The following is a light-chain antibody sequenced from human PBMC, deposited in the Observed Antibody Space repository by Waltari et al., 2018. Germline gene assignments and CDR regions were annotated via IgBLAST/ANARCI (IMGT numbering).Light chain of an antibody. Sequence: QSALTQPRSVSGSPGQSVTISCTGTSSDVGGYNYVSWYQQNPGKAPKLMIYDVSKRPSGVPDRFSGSKYGNTASLTISGLQAEDDGDYYCCSYRGSFVFGTGTKVTVL. CDR2: DVS. J-gene: IGLJ1*01. CDR3: CSYRGSFV. V-gene: IGLV2-11*01. CDR1: SSDVGGYNY.